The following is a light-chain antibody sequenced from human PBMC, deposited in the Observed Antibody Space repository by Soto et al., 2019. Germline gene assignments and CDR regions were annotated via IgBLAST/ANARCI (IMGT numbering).Light chain of an antibody. J-gene: IGKJ5*01. CDR2: KVS. Sequence: DVVMTQSPLSMPVTLGQPASISCMSNQSLVHSAGIAYFSWFQQRPDRSPRRLIYKVSNRDSGVPARFSGSGSGTDFALKNSRGEAEDVGVYYCMQGTHWPITFGQGTRLEIK. CDR1: QSLVHSAGIAY. CDR3: MQGTHWPIT. V-gene: IGKV2-30*02.